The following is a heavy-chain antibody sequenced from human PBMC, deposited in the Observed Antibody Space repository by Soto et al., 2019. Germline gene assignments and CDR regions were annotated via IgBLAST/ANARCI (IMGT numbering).Heavy chain of an antibody. Sequence: GGSLRFSCAASGFTFSSYWMHWVRQAPGKGLVRVSRINSDGSSTSYADSVKGRFTISRDNSKNTLYLQMNSLRAEDTAVYYCAKDREPSDYWGQGTLVTVSS. J-gene: IGHJ4*02. D-gene: IGHD1-1*01. CDR1: GFTFSSYW. CDR2: INSDGSST. CDR3: AKDREPSDY. V-gene: IGHV3-74*01.